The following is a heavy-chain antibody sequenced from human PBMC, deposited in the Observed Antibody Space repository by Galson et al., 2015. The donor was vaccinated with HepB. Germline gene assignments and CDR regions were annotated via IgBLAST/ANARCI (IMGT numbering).Heavy chain of an antibody. D-gene: IGHD6-6*01. CDR3: AKDAYRSSYYFDY. J-gene: IGHJ4*02. CDR1: GFTFSNSG. Sequence: SLRLSCATSGFTFSNSGMHWVRQAPGKGLEWVAVIWSDGYKKYYADSVRGRFTISRDNSKNTVYLQMNSMRAEDTAVYYCAKDAYRSSYYFDYWGRGTLVTVSS. V-gene: IGHV3-33*06. CDR2: IWSDGYKK.